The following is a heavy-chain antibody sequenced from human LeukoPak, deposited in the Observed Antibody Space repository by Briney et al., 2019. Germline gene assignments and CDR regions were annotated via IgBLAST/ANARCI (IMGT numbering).Heavy chain of an antibody. CDR2: IYYSGST. CDR3: ARGGYYYDSSGYYGPFFDY. J-gene: IGHJ4*02. V-gene: IGHV4-39*07. Sequence: SETLSLTCTVSGGSISTSSYYWGWIRQPPGKGLEWIGNIYYSGSTYYNPSLKSRVTISVDTSKNQFSLKLSSVTAADTAVYYCARGGYYYDSSGYYGPFFDYWGQGTLVTVSS. D-gene: IGHD3-22*01. CDR1: GGSISTSSYY.